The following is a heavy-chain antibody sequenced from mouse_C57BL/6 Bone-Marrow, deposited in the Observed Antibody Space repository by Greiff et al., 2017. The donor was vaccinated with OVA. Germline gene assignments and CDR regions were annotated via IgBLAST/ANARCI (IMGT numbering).Heavy chain of an antibody. CDR2: ISRGGSYT. V-gene: IGHV5-6*01. CDR3: RRPGVVCYFDY. CDR1: GFTFSSYG. D-gene: IGHD1-1*01. J-gene: IGHJ2*01. Sequence: DVLLVESGGDLVKPGGSLKLSCAASGFTFSSYGMSWVRQTPDKRLEWVATISRGGSYTYYPDSVKGRFTISRDNAKNTLYLLMSSLTSEDTAMYYCRRPGVVCYFDYWGQGTTLTVSS.